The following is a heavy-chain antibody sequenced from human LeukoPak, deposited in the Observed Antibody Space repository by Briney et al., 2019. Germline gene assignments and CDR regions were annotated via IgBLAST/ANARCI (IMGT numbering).Heavy chain of an antibody. CDR3: ARGGFGSGSHFDY. Sequence: GASVKVSCKASGYTFTSYDINWVRQATGQGLEWVGWMNPNSGDTGYVQKLQGRVTMTRSTSISTAYMELSSLRSEDTAIYYCARGGFGSGSHFDYWGQGTLVTVPS. D-gene: IGHD3-10*01. J-gene: IGHJ4*02. CDR2: MNPNSGDT. V-gene: IGHV1-8*01. CDR1: GYTFTSYD.